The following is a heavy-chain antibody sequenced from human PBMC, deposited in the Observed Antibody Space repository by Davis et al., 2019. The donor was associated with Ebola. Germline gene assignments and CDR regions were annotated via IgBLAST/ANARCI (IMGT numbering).Heavy chain of an antibody. V-gene: IGHV5-51*01. CDR3: ASLRRTITGMDDGFEI. CDR2: IYPGDSDT. D-gene: IGHD2-8*02. CDR1: GYIFTRYW. Sequence: GAFLKTSCKSPGYIFTRYWIVWVRQPPGKGVEGMGIIYPGDSDTRYRPSFRGQVTISADKSTKTAFLVWTGLKDSDTAMYYCASLRRTITGMDDGFEIWGQGTMVTVSS. J-gene: IGHJ3*02.